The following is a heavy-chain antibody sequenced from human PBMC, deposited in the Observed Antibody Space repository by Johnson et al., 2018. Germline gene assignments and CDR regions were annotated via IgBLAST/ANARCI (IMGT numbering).Heavy chain of an antibody. V-gene: IGHV1-69*01. D-gene: IGHD3-16*01. CDR2: IIPVFGRP. CDR1: GGTFNSFA. J-gene: IGHJ1*01. CDR3: VKEGDPQY. Sequence: VQLVQSGAEVKKXGSSVKVSCKASGGTFNSFAISWVRQAPGQGLEWMGQIIPVFGRPNYAQGMKGRVTIIADESTGRGYMELGVLRPEDTVVDYCVKEGDPQYWVQGTRVTVSS.